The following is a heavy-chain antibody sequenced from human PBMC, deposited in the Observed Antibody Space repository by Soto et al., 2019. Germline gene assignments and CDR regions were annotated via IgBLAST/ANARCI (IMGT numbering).Heavy chain of an antibody. V-gene: IGHV4-39*01. CDR1: GGSISSSIYY. J-gene: IGHJ4*02. Sequence: PSETLSLTCTVSGGSISSSIYYWGWIRQPPGKGLEWIGSIYYSGSTYYNPSLKSRVTISVDTSKNQFSLKLSSVTAADTAVYYCARLTAGGYFDYWGQG. CDR3: ARLTAGGYFDY. CDR2: IYYSGST. D-gene: IGHD3-16*01.